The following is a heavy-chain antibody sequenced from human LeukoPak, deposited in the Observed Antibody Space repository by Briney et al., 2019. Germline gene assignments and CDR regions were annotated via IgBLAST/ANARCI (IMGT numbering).Heavy chain of an antibody. D-gene: IGHD1-1*01. CDR2: IYTSGST. CDR3: ARDGPYNWNDAGFDY. J-gene: IGHJ4*02. Sequence: SETLSLTCTVSGGSISSYYWSRIRQPAGKGLEWIGRIYTSGSTNYNPSLKSRVTMSVDTYKTLSSMKLTSVPAADMAVDYCARDGPYNWNDAGFDYWGQGTLATVSS. CDR1: GGSISSYY. V-gene: IGHV4-4*07.